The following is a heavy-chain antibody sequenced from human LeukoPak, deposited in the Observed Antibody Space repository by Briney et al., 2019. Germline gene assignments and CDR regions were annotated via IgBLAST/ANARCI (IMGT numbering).Heavy chain of an antibody. CDR3: ARALRARPGFDP. CDR2: MNPNSGNT. D-gene: IGHD3-16*01. J-gene: IGHJ5*02. CDR1: GYTFTSYD. Sequence: ASVKVSCKASGYTFTSYDINWVRQATGQGLEWMGWMNPNSGNTGYAQKFQGRVTMTRNTSISTAYMELSSLRSEDTAVYYCARALRARPGFDPWGQGILVTVSS. V-gene: IGHV1-8*01.